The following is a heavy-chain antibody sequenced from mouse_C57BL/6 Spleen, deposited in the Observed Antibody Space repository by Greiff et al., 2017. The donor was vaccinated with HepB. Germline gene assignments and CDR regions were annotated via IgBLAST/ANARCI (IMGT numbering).Heavy chain of an antibody. V-gene: IGHV5-4*03. D-gene: IGHD1-1*01. CDR1: GFTFSSYA. CDR3: ARGGTTVLYYYAMDY. J-gene: IGHJ4*01. CDR2: ISDGGSYT. Sequence: DVKLVESGGGLVKPGGSLKLSCAASGFTFSSYAMSWVRQTPEKRLEWVATISDGGSYTYYPDNVKGRFTISRDNAKNNLYLQMSHLKSEDTAMYYCARGGTTVLYYYAMDYWGQGTSVTVSS.